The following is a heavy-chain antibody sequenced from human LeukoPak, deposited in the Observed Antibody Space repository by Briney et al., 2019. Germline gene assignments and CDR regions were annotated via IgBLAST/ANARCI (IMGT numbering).Heavy chain of an antibody. J-gene: IGHJ4*02. Sequence: GGSLRLSCAASGFTFDDYAMHWVRHAPGKGLEWVSLISWDGGSTYYADSVKGRFTISRDNSKNSLYLQMNSLRAEDTALYYCAKDSSGYFWDYWGQGTLVTVSS. V-gene: IGHV3-43D*03. CDR1: GFTFDDYA. CDR2: ISWDGGST. D-gene: IGHD3-22*01. CDR3: AKDSSGYFWDY.